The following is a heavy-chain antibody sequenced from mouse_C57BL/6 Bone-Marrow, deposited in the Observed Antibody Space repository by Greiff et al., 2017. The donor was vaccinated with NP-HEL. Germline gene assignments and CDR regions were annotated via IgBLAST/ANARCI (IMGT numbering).Heavy chain of an antibody. V-gene: IGHV1-81*01. CDR3: AREAVVAMRWYFDV. Sequence: QVQLQQSGAELARPGASVKLSCKASGYTFTSYGISWVKQRTGQGLEWIGEIYPRSGNTYYNEKFKGKATLTADKSSSTAYMELRSLTSEDSAVYFCAREAVVAMRWYFDVWGTGTTVTVSS. CDR1: GYTFTSYG. J-gene: IGHJ1*03. CDR2: IYPRSGNT. D-gene: IGHD1-1*01.